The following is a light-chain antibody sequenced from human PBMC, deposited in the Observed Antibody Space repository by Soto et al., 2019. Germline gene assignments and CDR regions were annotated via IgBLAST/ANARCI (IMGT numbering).Light chain of an antibody. CDR2: YAS. J-gene: IGKJ3*01. V-gene: IGKV3-15*01. CDR1: ESVHSN. CDR3: QHYSNWPPT. Sequence: EMVMTQSPATLSASPGERVTLSCRASESVHSNLAWYQQKPGQGPSLLIYYASTRVTGVPGRFSGSGSGTEFTLTISSLQSEDFGVYYCQHYSNWPPTFGPGTKVEIK.